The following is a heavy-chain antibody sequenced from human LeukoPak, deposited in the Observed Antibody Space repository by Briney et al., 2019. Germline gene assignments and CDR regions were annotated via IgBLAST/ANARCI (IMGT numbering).Heavy chain of an antibody. Sequence: PGGSLRLSCAASGLTFSTYWMSWVRHAPGKGLEWVANIKEDVSAKYYVGSVKGRFTISRDNAKKSLYLQMNSLRAEDTAVYFCASGFLDDFWSGHFWGQGTLVTVSS. CDR3: ASGFLDDFWSGHF. CDR2: IKEDVSAK. D-gene: IGHD3-3*01. CDR1: GLTFSTYW. J-gene: IGHJ4*02. V-gene: IGHV3-7*01.